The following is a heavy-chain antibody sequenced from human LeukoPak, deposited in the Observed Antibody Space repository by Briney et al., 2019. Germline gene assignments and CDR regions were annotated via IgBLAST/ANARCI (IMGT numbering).Heavy chain of an antibody. V-gene: IGHV3-48*01. Sequence: GGSLRLSCAASGFTFSSYTMNWFRQAPGKGLEWVSYISSSSTNIYYADSVKGRFTISRDNAKNSLYLQMNSLRAEDTAVYYCARVGDDYGDYPIDYWGQGTLVTVSS. CDR1: GFTFSSYT. J-gene: IGHJ4*02. CDR2: ISSSSTNI. CDR3: ARVGDDYGDYPIDY. D-gene: IGHD4-17*01.